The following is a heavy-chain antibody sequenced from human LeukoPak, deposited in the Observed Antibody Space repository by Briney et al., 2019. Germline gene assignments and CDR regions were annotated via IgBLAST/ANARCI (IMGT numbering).Heavy chain of an antibody. J-gene: IGHJ6*03. D-gene: IGHD6-13*01. V-gene: IGHV1-8*01. Sequence: GASVKVSCKASGYTFTSYDINWVRQATGQGLEWMGWMNPNSGNTGYAQKFQGRVTMTRNTSISTAYMELSSLRSEDTAVYYCARVTTGYSSSWWDGLLHYYMDVWGKGTTVTVSS. CDR3: ARVTTGYSSSWWDGLLHYYMDV. CDR1: GYTFTSYD. CDR2: MNPNSGNT.